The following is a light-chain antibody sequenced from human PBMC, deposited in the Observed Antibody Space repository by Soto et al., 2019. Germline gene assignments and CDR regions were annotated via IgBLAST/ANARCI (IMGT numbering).Light chain of an antibody. CDR2: EVT. V-gene: IGLV2-14*01. CDR1: SSDVGSYHY. Sequence: QSVLTQPASVSGSPGQSITISCTGTSSDVGSYHYVSWYQQFPGEAPKLMIYEVTKRPSGISNRFSGSKSGNTASLTISELQAEDEADYYCSSYGRSSLIFGGGTQLTVL. CDR3: SSYGRSSLI. J-gene: IGLJ2*01.